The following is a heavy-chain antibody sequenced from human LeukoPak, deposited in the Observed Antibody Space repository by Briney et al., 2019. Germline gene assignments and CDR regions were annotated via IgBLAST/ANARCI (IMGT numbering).Heavy chain of an antibody. J-gene: IGHJ4*02. CDR1: GGSISSSSYY. V-gene: IGHV4-39*01. D-gene: IGHD3-22*01. Sequence: PSETLSLTCTVSGGSISSSSYYWGWIRQPPGKGLQWIGSIYYSGSTYYNPSLKSRVTISVDTSKNQFSLKLSSVTAADTAVYYCARQGSTMIVAAMGPPPDYWGQGTLVTVSS. CDR3: ARQGSTMIVAAMGPPPDY. CDR2: IYYSGST.